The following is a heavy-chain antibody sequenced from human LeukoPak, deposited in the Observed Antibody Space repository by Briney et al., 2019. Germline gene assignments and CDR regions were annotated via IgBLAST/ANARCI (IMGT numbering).Heavy chain of an antibody. CDR2: ISGGSTTI. V-gene: IGHV3-48*01. D-gene: IGHD4-17*01. Sequence: GGSLRLSCAASGFTFSSYSMKWVRQAPGQGLEWVSYISGGSTTIYYADSVKGRFTISRDSAKNSLYLQMNSLRAEDTAVYYCARDHYGDYDFDCWGQGTLVTVSS. CDR1: GFTFSSYS. J-gene: IGHJ4*02. CDR3: ARDHYGDYDFDC.